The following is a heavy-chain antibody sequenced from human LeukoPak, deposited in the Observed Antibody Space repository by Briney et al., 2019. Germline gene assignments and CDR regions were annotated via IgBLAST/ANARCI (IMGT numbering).Heavy chain of an antibody. CDR3: ARDSPSKVS. J-gene: IGHJ5*02. V-gene: IGHV1-2*02. Sequence: EASVKVSCKASGYTFTAYYIHWVRQAPGQGLEWMGWLNPHSGGTNFAQKFQGRVTMTRDTSISTAYMEVSRLTFDDTAVYYCARDSPSKVSWGQGTLVTVSS. CDR2: LNPHSGGT. CDR1: GYTFTAYY. D-gene: IGHD2-2*01.